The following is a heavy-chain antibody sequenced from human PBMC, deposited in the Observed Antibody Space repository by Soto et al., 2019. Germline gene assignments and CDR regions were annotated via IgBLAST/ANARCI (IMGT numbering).Heavy chain of an antibody. V-gene: IGHV3-7*01. CDR3: ARGIFTIFGVATAFFDY. J-gene: IGHJ4*02. Sequence: PGGLQRLRCAASGCKSVGYGGSWMRQATGKGLEWVANIKQDGSNEYYAGSVKGRFTISRDNSKNTLYLQMNSLRAEDTAVYYCARGIFTIFGVATAFFDYWRQGTLVTVSS. CDR1: GCKSVGYG. CDR2: IKQDGSNE. D-gene: IGHD3-3*01.